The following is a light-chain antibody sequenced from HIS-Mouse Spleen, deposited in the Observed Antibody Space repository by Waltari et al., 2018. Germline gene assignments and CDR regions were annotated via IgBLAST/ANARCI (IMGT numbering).Light chain of an antibody. J-gene: IGLJ3*02. CDR1: SGSIASNY. CDR3: QSYDSSNRV. V-gene: IGLV6-57*02. Sequence: NFMLTQPHSVSESPGKTVTISCTGSSGSIASNYVQWYQPRPGSAPTTVIYEDNQTPSGVPDRFSRSIDSSSNSASLTISGLKTEDEADYYCQSYDSSNRVFGGGTKLTVL. CDR2: EDN.